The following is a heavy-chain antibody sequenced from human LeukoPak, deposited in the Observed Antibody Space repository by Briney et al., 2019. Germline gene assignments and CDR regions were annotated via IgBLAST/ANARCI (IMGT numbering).Heavy chain of an antibody. Sequence: GSLRLSCAASGFTFSSYAFSWVRRAPGKGLEWVSIVGDNTDTHYADSVKGRVTISRDNSNNQLYLQMNSLRAEDTATYFCAKSSGKSFPSSRVFDFWGQGTLVTVSS. J-gene: IGHJ4*02. D-gene: IGHD6-13*01. V-gene: IGHV3-23*01. CDR1: GFTFSSYA. CDR2: VGDNTDT. CDR3: AKSSGKSFPSSRVFDF.